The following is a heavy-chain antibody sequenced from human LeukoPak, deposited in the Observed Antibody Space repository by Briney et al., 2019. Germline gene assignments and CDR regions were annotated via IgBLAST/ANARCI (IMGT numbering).Heavy chain of an antibody. Sequence: PGGSLRLSCAASGFTFSSYWMHWVRRAPGKGLVWVSRINSDGSSTSYADSVKGRFTISRDNAKNTLYLQMNSLRAEDTAVYYCARTYDSSGYYYDGYWGQGTLVTVSS. CDR2: INSDGSST. V-gene: IGHV3-74*01. CDR1: GFTFSSYW. D-gene: IGHD3-22*01. J-gene: IGHJ4*02. CDR3: ARTYDSSGYYYDGY.